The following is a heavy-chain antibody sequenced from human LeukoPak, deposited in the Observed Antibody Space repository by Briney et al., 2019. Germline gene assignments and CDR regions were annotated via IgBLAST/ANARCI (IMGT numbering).Heavy chain of an antibody. CDR3: ARDRPCGGDCYPLAFDI. J-gene: IGHJ3*02. Sequence: SETPSLTCTVSGGSISSYYWSWIRQPPGKGLEWIGYIYYSGSTNYNPSLKSRVTISVDTSKNQFSLKLSSVTAADTAVYYCARDRPCGGDCYPLAFDIWGQGTMVTVSS. V-gene: IGHV4-59*01. CDR2: IYYSGST. CDR1: GGSISSYY. D-gene: IGHD2-21*02.